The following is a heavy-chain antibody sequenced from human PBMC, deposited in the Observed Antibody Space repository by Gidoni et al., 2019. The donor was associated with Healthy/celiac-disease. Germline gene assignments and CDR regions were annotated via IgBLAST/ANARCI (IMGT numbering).Heavy chain of an antibody. CDR1: GYSISNGYY. Sequence: QVQLQESGPGLVKPSETLSLTCAVSGYSISNGYYWGWIRQLPGKGLEWIVSIYHSGSTYYHPSLQSRVTISVDTSKNQFSLKLSSVTAADTAVYYCARAPRLAPAHFKWFDPWGQGTLVTVSS. J-gene: IGHJ5*02. CDR2: IYHSGST. D-gene: IGHD3-3*02. CDR3: ARAPRLAPAHFKWFDP. V-gene: IGHV4-38-2*01.